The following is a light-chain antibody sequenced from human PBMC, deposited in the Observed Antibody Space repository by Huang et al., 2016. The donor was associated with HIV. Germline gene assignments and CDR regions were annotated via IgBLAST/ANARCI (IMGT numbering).Light chain of an antibody. V-gene: IGKV3-11*01. J-gene: IGKJ3*01. CDR1: QSVRSS. CDR3: QQRSNWHFT. Sequence: EIVLTQSPATLSLSPGERATLSCRARQSVRSSLTWYQQKPGQAPRLLIYDASNRATGIPARFSGSGSGTDFTRTISSLEPEDFAVYYCQQRSNWHFTFGPGTKVDIK. CDR2: DAS.